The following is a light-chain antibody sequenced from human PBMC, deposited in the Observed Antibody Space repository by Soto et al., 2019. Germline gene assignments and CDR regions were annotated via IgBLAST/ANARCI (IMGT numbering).Light chain of an antibody. CDR2: EVS. V-gene: IGLV2-14*01. CDR1: SSDVGGYNY. J-gene: IGLJ3*02. Sequence: QSVLTQPASVSGSPGQSITISCTGTSSDVGGYNYVSWYQQHPGKAPKLMIYEVSNRPSGVSNRFSGSKSGNTASLTISGLQAEDEADYYCSSYTRGITVFGGGTQLTVL. CDR3: SSYTRGITV.